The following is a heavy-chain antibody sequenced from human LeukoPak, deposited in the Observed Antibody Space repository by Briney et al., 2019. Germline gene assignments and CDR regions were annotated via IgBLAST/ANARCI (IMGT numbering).Heavy chain of an antibody. CDR1: GFTVSSNY. CDR2: IYSGGST. V-gene: IGHV3-53*01. Sequence: GGSLRLSCAASGFTVSSNYMSWVRQAPGKGLEWVSVIYSGGSTYYADSVKGRFTISRDNSKNTLYLQMNSLRAEDTAVYYCARGSEWEPIGLDYWGQGTLVTVSS. CDR3: ARGSEWEPIGLDY. J-gene: IGHJ4*02. D-gene: IGHD1-26*01.